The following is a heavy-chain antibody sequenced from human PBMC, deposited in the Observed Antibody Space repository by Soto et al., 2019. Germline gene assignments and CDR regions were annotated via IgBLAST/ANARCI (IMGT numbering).Heavy chain of an antibody. V-gene: IGHV5-51*01. J-gene: IGHJ6*02. CDR2: IYPGDSDT. Sequence: GESLKISCKGSGYSFTSYWIGWVRQMPGKGLEWMGIIYPGDSDTRYSPSFQGQVTISADKSISTAYLQWSSLKASDTAMYYCARHLFLAAAGGFYGMDVWGQGTTVTVSS. CDR3: ARHLFLAAAGGFYGMDV. CDR1: GYSFTSYW. D-gene: IGHD6-13*01.